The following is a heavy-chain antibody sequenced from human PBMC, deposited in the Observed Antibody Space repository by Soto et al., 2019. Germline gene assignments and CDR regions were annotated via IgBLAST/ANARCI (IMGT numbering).Heavy chain of an antibody. D-gene: IGHD6-13*01. V-gene: IGHV3-30-3*01. J-gene: IGHJ4*02. CDR2: ISYDGSNK. CDR3: ARDSPHRRIAEAGTLDY. CDR1: GFTFSSYA. Sequence: QVQLVESGGGVVQPGRSLRLSCAASGFTFSSYAIHWVRQAPGKGLEWVAVISYDGSNKYYADSVKGRFTISRDNSKNTLYLQMNSLRAEDTAVYYCARDSPHRRIAEAGTLDYWGQGTLVTVSS.